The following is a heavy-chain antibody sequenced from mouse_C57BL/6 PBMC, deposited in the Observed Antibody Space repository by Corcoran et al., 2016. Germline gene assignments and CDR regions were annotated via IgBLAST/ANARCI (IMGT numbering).Heavy chain of an antibody. J-gene: IGHJ4*01. Sequence: EVQLQQSGPELVKPGASVKISCKASGYTFTDYYMNWVKQSHGKSLEWIGDINPNNGGTSYNQKFKGKATLTVDKSSSTAYMELRSLTSEDSAVYYCARNYDYDPYYAMDYWGQGTSVTVSS. CDR1: GYTFTDYY. V-gene: IGHV1-26*01. CDR2: INPNNGGT. CDR3: ARNYDYDPYYAMDY. D-gene: IGHD2-4*01.